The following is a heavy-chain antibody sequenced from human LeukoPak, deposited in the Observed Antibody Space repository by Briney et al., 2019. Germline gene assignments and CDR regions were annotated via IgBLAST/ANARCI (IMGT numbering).Heavy chain of an antibody. Sequence: SETLSLTCTVSGGSISSSGYYWGWIRQPPGKGLEWIGSMYYSGSTYYNPSLKSRVTISVDTSKNQFSLKLSSVTAADTAVYYCARGAKLRRQTRNYYGSGSPPDYYYYMDVWGKGTTVTVSS. CDR1: GGSISSSGYY. D-gene: IGHD3-10*01. CDR2: MYYSGST. CDR3: ARGAKLRRQTRNYYGSGSPPDYYYYMDV. V-gene: IGHV4-39*07. J-gene: IGHJ6*03.